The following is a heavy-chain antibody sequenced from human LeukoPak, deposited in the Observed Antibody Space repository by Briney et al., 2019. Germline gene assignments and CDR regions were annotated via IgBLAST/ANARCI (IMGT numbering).Heavy chain of an antibody. CDR1: GFXFSSYW. V-gene: IGHV3-74*01. D-gene: IGHD3-10*01. CDR2: INSDGRST. CDR3: ARGGDRAFDY. J-gene: IGHJ4*02. Sequence: GGSLRLSCAASGFXFSSYWIHWVRQAPGKGLVWVSRINSDGRSTTYADSVKGRFTISRDNAKNTLYLQMNSLRAEDTAVYYCARGGDRAFDYWGQGTLVTVSS.